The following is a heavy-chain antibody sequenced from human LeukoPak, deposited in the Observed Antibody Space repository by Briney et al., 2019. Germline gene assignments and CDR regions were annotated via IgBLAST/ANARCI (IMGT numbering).Heavy chain of an antibody. CDR2: IRYDGTNK. CDR1: GFTFNSYG. J-gene: IGHJ4*02. V-gene: IGHV3-30*02. Sequence: GESLKISCAASGFTFNSYGMHWVRQAPGKGLEWVAVIRYDGTNKYYADSVKGRFTISRDNSKNTLYLQMNSLRVQDTAVYYCAALRENHYFDYWGQGTLVTVSS. CDR3: AALRENHYFDY. D-gene: IGHD4-17*01.